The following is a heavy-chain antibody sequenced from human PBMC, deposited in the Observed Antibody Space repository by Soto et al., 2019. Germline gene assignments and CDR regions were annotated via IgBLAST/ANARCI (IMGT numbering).Heavy chain of an antibody. CDR1: GFTVSSNY. Sequence: GGSLRLSCAASGFTVSSNYMSWVRQAPGKGLEWVSVIYCGGSTYYADSVKGRFTISRDNSKNTLYLQMNSLRAEDTAVYYCAREKELLYYFDYWGQGTLVTVSS. CDR2: IYCGGST. V-gene: IGHV3-53*01. J-gene: IGHJ4*02. D-gene: IGHD1-26*01. CDR3: AREKELLYYFDY.